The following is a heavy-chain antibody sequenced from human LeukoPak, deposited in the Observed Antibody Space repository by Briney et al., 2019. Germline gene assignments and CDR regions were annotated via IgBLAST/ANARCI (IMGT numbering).Heavy chain of an antibody. CDR3: ARVDCGGDCYARLYYYYYGMDV. CDR2: IYYSGST. Sequence: SETLSLTCTVSGGSISSSSYYWGWIRQPPGKGLEWIGSIYYSGSTYYNPSLKSRVTISVDTSKNQFSLKLSSVTAADTAVYYCARVDCGGDCYARLYYYYYGMDVWGQGTTVTVSS. D-gene: IGHD2-21*02. CDR1: GGSISSSSYY. V-gene: IGHV4-39*07. J-gene: IGHJ6*02.